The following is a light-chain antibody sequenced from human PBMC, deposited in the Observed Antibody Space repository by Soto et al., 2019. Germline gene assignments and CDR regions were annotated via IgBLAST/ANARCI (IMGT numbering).Light chain of an antibody. Sequence: DIVLTQNPLSSPVTLGQPASISCRSSQSLVHSDGNTYLSWLHQRPGQPPRLLIYKVSNRFSGGPRRYXGSGAGTDFTLKISRVEAEDVGVYYCMQATQYRPYTFGQGTKLEIK. V-gene: IGKV2-24*01. J-gene: IGKJ2*01. CDR1: QSLVHSDGNTY. CDR2: KVS. CDR3: MQATQYRPYT.